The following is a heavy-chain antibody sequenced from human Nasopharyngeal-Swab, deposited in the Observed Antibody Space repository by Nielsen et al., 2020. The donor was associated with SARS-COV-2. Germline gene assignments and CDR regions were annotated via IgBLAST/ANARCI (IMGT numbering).Heavy chain of an antibody. CDR3: AKRESTAIAYYFDY. CDR2: ISGSGATT. CDR1: GFTFGNYA. Sequence: GESLKIPCAASGFTFGNYAMSWVRQAPGKGLEWVSAISGSGATTYYADSVKGRFTISRDNSKNTLYLQMNSLRAEDTAVYYCAKRESTAIAYYFDYWGQGTLVTVSS. V-gene: IGHV3-23*01. J-gene: IGHJ4*02. D-gene: IGHD2-21*01.